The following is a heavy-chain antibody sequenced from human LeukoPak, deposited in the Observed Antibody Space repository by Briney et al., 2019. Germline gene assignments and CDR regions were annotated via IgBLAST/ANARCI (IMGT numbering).Heavy chain of an antibody. J-gene: IGHJ3*02. D-gene: IGHD1-26*01. CDR2: IKQDGSEK. CDR1: GFTFSHHW. V-gene: IGHV3-7*01. CDR3: ARLCIVGTKSAFDI. Sequence: GGSLRLSCAASGFTFSHHWMTWVRQAPGKGLEWVANIKQDGSEKYYVDSVKGRFTISRDNAKNSLYLQMNSLRAEDTAVYYCARLCIVGTKSAFDIWGQGTMVTVSS.